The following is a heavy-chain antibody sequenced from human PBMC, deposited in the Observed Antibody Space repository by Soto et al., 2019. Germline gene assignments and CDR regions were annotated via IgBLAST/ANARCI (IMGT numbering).Heavy chain of an antibody. CDR3: ARRGKWRCYMDV. Sequence: QVQMQESGPGLVKPSETLSLTCTVSGDSISSDCWSWIRQPPGKRLEWIGYICDGVSTNYNPSLESRITISADTSKSQFSIRLNSVTTADTAIYYCARRGKWRCYMDVWGKGTTVTVSS. CDR2: ICDGVST. J-gene: IGHJ6*03. D-gene: IGHD2-8*01. CDR1: GDSISSDC. V-gene: IGHV4-59*01.